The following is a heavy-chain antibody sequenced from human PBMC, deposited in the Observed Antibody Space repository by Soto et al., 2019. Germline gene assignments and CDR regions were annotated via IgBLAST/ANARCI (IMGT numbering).Heavy chain of an antibody. J-gene: IGHJ5*02. CDR2: INQSGST. Sequence: PSETLSLTCAVYGGSFSGYYWSWIRQPPGKGLEWIGEINQSGSTNYNPSLKSRVTISVDTSKNQFSLKLSSVTAADTAVYYCARDDYDILTGCFDPWGQGTLVTVSS. CDR3: ARDDYDILTGCFDP. D-gene: IGHD3-9*01. V-gene: IGHV4-34*01. CDR1: GGSFSGYY.